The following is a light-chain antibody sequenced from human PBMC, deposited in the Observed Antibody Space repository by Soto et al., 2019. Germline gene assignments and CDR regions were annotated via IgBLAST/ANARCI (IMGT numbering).Light chain of an antibody. J-gene: IGKJ5*01. Sequence: EIVMTQSPATLSVSPGERATLSCRASESVSSNLAWYQQKPGQAPRLLFYGASTRATDIPARFSGSGSGTHFTLTISGLEPEDFAVYYCQVRTNWPPSITFGQGTRLEIK. CDR2: GAS. CDR3: QVRTNWPPSIT. CDR1: ESVSSN. V-gene: IGKV3-15*01.